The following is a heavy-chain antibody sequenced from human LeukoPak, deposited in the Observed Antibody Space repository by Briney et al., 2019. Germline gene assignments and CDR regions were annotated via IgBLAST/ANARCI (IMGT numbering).Heavy chain of an antibody. J-gene: IGHJ6*03. CDR3: ARSRQQLVFAYYYYYMDV. D-gene: IGHD6-13*01. V-gene: IGHV6-1*01. CDR1: GDSVSSNSAA. Sequence: SQTLSLTCAISGDSVSSNSAAWIWIRQSPSRGLEWLGRTYYRSKWYNDYAVSVKSRITINPDTSKNQFSLQLNSETPEDTAVYYCARSRQQLVFAYYYYYMDVWGKGTTITVSS. CDR2: TYYRSKWYN.